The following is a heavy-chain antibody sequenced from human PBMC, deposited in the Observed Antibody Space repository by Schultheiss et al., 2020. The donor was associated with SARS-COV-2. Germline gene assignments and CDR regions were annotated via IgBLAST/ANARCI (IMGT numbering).Heavy chain of an antibody. Sequence: GGSLRISCAASGFTVSSNYMSWVRQAPGKGLEWVANIKQDGSEKYYVDSVKGRFTISRDNAKNSLYLQMTSLRAEDTAVYYCARGSHGYGYSYYYYGMDVWGQETTVTVSS. CDR2: IKQDGSEK. CDR1: GFTVSSNY. CDR3: ARGSHGYGYSYYYYGMDV. V-gene: IGHV3-7*03. J-gene: IGHJ6*02. D-gene: IGHD5-18*01.